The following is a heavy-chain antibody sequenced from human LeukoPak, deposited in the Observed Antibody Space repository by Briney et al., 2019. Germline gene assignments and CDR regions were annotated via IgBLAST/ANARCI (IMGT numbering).Heavy chain of an antibody. CDR2: ISSSSSYI. CDR1: GFTFSSYS. Sequence: GGSLRLSCAASGFTFSSYSMNWVRQAPGKGLEWVSSISSSSSYIYYADSVKGRFTISRDNAKNSLFLQMNSLRAEDTAVYFCASFQWLRYFDFWGQGTLVTVSS. D-gene: IGHD5-12*01. J-gene: IGHJ4*02. V-gene: IGHV3-21*04. CDR3: ASFQWLRYFDF.